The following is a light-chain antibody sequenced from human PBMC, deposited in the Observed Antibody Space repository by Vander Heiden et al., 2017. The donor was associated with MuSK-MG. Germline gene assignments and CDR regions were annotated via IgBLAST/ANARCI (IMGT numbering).Light chain of an antibody. CDR1: SSDIGGYNY. J-gene: IGLJ2*01. CDR3: SSYSNTTSLEI. CDR2: DLY. V-gene: IGLV2-14*03. Sequence: QSALPQPASVSGSPGQAVTIPCTGSSSDIGGYNYVAWYQQHPDKAPKLIIYDLYSRPSGVSSRFSGSKSGNTASLTISGLQDDDEADYHCSSYSNTTSLEIFGGGTKLTVL.